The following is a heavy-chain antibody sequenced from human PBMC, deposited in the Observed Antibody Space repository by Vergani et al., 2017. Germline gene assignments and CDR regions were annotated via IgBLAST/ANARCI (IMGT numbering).Heavy chain of an antibody. V-gene: IGHV4-31*03. CDR1: GGSISSGGYY. D-gene: IGHD6-13*01. J-gene: IGHJ5*02. Sequence: QVQMQESGPGLVKPSQTLSLTCTVSGGSISSGGYYWSWIRQHPGKGLEWIGYIYYSGSTYYNPSLKSRVTISVDTSKNQFSLKLSSVTAADTAVYYCARTFSIAAAGKPRTRVWFDPGGEGSLVTVSS. CDR3: ARTFSIAAAGKPRTRVWFDP. CDR2: IYYSGST.